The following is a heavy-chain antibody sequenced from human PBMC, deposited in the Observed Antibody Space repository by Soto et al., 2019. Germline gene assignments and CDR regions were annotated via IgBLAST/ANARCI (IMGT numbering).Heavy chain of an antibody. V-gene: IGHV1-69*01. CDR2: IIPIFGTA. Sequence: QVQLVQSGAEVKKPGSSVKVSCKASGGTFSSYAISWVRQATGQGLEWMGGIIPIFGTANYAQKFQGRVTITVDESTRTAYMELSSLRSEDMAVYYCARDSRGTTLALGMDVWGQGTTVTVSS. CDR1: GGTFSSYA. D-gene: IGHD4-17*01. CDR3: ARDSRGTTLALGMDV. J-gene: IGHJ6*02.